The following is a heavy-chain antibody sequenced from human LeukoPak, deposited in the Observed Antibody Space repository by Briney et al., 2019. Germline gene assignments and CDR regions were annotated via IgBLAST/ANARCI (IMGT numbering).Heavy chain of an antibody. CDR1: GFTFSTYA. D-gene: IGHD1-26*01. Sequence: GGSLRLSCAASGFTFSTYAMHWVRQAPGKGLEWVAVISYDGSNKFYADSVKGRSTISRDNSKNALYLQMNSLRAEDTAVYYCARDLYRWELTPHAFDIWGQGTMVTVSS. J-gene: IGHJ3*02. CDR2: ISYDGSNK. CDR3: ARDLYRWELTPHAFDI. V-gene: IGHV3-30*04.